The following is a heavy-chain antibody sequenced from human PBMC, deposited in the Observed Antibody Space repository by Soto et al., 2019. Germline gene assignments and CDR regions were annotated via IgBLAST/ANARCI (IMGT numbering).Heavy chain of an antibody. Sequence: SETLSLTCSVSGGSISGYYWSWVRQPPGKGLEWIGYIYDSGRTDYNPSLKSRVTISVDTSKNQFSLKLSSVTAADTAIYYCARADPHWRPIDYWGQGALVTVSS. CDR1: GGSISGYY. CDR2: IYDSGRT. J-gene: IGHJ4*02. V-gene: IGHV4-59*01. CDR3: ARADPHWRPIDY. D-gene: IGHD1-1*01.